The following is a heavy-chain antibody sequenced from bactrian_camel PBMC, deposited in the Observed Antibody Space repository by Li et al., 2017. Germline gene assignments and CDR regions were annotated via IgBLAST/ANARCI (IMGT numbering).Heavy chain of an antibody. J-gene: IGHJ6*01. D-gene: IGHD5*01. CDR3: AASWDTACRAFLTWMTSPESGY. V-gene: IGHV3S26*01. CDR1: AYTVGSYC. Sequence: HVQLVESGGGSVQAGGSLRLSCKASAAYTVGSYCMGWFRQSPGQERERAAEIDSSGRTTKYADSLEGRFTISKDNVKNILYLQMDNLKPEDSGTYRCAASWDTACRAFLTWMTSPESGYWGEGTQVTVS. CDR2: IDSSGRTT.